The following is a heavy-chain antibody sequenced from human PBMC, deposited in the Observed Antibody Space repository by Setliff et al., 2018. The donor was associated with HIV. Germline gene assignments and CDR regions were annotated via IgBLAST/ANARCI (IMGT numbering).Heavy chain of an antibody. J-gene: IGHJ4*02. Sequence: HPGGSLRLSCAASGFTFSSYSMNWVRQAPGKGLEWVSYLSSGSSTMSYADSVKGRFTISRDNAKNSLYLQMNSLRAEDTAVYYCAREPFAVAGSFYYFDYWGQGTLVTV. D-gene: IGHD6-19*01. CDR3: AREPFAVAGSFYYFDY. V-gene: IGHV3-48*01. CDR2: LSSGSSTM. CDR1: GFTFSSYS.